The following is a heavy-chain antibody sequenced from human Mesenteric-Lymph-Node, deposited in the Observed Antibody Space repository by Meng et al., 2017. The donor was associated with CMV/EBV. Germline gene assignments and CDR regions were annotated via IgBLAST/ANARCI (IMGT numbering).Heavy chain of an antibody. Sequence: ASVKVSCKASGYTFTGYYMYWVRQAPGQGLEWMGWINPNNGGTNYAQKFQGRVTMTRDTSLSTVYMELSWLRSDDTAVYYCARGTTGWYVYFDQWGQGTLVTVSS. J-gene: IGHJ4*02. V-gene: IGHV1-2*02. CDR1: GYTFTGYY. CDR2: INPNNGGT. D-gene: IGHD6-19*01. CDR3: ARGTTGWYVYFDQ.